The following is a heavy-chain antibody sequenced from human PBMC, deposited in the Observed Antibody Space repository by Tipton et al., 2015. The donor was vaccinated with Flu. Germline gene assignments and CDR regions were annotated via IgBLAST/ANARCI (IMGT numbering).Heavy chain of an antibody. CDR3: ARLSYYDVDLKNFYFDY. D-gene: IGHD3-10*02. V-gene: IGHV4-39*01. Sequence: TLSLTCTVSSGSIRSTNYFCAWICQPPGKRLELIGSIYPSGTTYYNPSLKSRVTISADTSKSQFSLMLRSVTAADTAVYYCARLSYYDVDLKNFYFDYWGQGALVTVSS. CDR1: SGSIRSTNYF. CDR2: IYPSGTT. J-gene: IGHJ4*02.